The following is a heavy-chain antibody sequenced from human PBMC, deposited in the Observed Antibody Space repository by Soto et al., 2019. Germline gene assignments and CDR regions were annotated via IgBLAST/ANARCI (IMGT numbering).Heavy chain of an antibody. Sequence: ASVKVSCKASGYTFTSYGISWVRQAPGQGLEWMGWISAYNGNTNYAQKLQGRVTMTTDTSTSTAYMELRSLRSVDTTVYYCAREIFCCCGSCHLYYGMDVWGQGTTVTVSS. CDR2: ISAYNGNT. J-gene: IGHJ6*02. V-gene: IGHV1-18*04. CDR3: AREIFCCCGSCHLYYGMDV. CDR1: GYTFTSYG. D-gene: IGHD2-15*01.